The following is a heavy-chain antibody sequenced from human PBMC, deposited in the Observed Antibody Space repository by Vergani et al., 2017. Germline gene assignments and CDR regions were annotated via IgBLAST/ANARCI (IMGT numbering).Heavy chain of an antibody. J-gene: IGHJ4*02. CDR3: AKDRAITATTVPDY. D-gene: IGHD1-20*01. CDR2: ISYDGSSQ. CDR1: GFTFRNYA. V-gene: IGHV3-30-3*01. Sequence: QVQLVESGGGVVQPGRSLRLSCAASGFTFRNYAMHWVRQAPGKGLEWVAVISYDGSSQYYADSVKGRFTISRDNSKNTVYLQMNSLRVEDTAVYYCAKDRAITATTVPDYWGQGTLVTVSS.